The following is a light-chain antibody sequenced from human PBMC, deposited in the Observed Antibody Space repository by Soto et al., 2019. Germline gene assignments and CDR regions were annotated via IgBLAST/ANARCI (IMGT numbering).Light chain of an antibody. V-gene: IGKV1-39*01. CDR3: QHSYTPPYT. J-gene: IGKJ2*01. CDR1: QSISSY. Sequence: DIQMTQSPSSLSASVGDRVTITCRASQSISSYLNWYQQKPGKAPTLLIYAASSLQSGVPSRCSGSGSGTDFTLTISSLQPEYFATYYCQHSYTPPYTFGQGTKLEIK. CDR2: AAS.